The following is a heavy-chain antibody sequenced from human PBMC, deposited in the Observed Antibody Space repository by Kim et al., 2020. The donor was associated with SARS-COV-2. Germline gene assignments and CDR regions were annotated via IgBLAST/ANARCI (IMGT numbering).Heavy chain of an antibody. V-gene: IGHV3-48*04. Sequence: GGSLRLSCATSGFTLSIYSMNWVRQSPGKGLELVSHISGSGTITKHADSVRGRFTISRDNAKNSLFLQMNGLRAEDTAVYYCVRENHWAFDIWGQGTVVTVSS. CDR1: GFTLSIYS. J-gene: IGHJ3*02. CDR3: VRENHWAFDI. CDR2: ISGSGTIT.